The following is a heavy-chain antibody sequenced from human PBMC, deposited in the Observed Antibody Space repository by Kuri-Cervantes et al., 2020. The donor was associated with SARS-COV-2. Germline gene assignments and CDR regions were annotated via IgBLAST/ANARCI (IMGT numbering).Heavy chain of an antibody. CDR3: ARKGLWSGYLN. CDR2: IYYSGST. V-gene: IGHV4-38-2*02. Sequence: SETLSLTCTVSGYSISSGYYWSWIRQPPGKGLEWIGSIYYSGSTYYNPSLKSRVTISVDTSKNQFSLKLSSVTAADTAVYYCARKGLWSGYLNWGQGTLVTVSS. J-gene: IGHJ4*02. D-gene: IGHD3-3*01. CDR1: GYSISSGYY.